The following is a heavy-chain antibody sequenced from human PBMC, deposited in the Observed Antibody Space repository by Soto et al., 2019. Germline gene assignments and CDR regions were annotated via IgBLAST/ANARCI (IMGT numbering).Heavy chain of an antibody. D-gene: IGHD1-26*01. J-gene: IGHJ3*02. V-gene: IGHV1-24*01. CDR3: ATAQSGSYYSSSFGAFDI. Sequence: GASVKVSCKVSGYTITELSMHWVRQAPGKGLEWMGGFDPEDGETIYAQKFQGRVTMTEDTSTDTAYMELSSLRSEDTAVYYCATAQSGSYYSSSFGAFDIWGQGTMVTVSS. CDR1: GYTITELS. CDR2: FDPEDGET.